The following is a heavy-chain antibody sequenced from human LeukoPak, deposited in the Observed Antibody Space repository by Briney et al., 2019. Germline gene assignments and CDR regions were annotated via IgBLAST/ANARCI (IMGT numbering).Heavy chain of an antibody. V-gene: IGHV3-33*01. CDR1: GFTFSSYG. CDR2: IWYDGSNK. CDR3: ARARNDYDSNGFSTLDY. D-gene: IGHD3-22*01. Sequence: GRSLRLSCAASGFTFSSYGMHWVRQAPGKGLEWVAVIWYDGSNKYYADSVKGRFTISRDNSKNTLYLQMNSLRAEDTAVYYCARARNDYDSNGFSTLDYWGQGTLVTVSS. J-gene: IGHJ4*02.